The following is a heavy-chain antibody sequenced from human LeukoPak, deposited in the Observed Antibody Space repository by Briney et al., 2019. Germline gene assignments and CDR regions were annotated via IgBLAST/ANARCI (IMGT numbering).Heavy chain of an antibody. V-gene: IGHV4-4*07. CDR1: GGSISSYY. J-gene: IGHJ5*02. Sequence: SETLSHTCTVSGGSISSYYWSWIRQPAGKGLEWIGRIYTSGSTNYNPSLKSRVTMSVDTSKNQFSLKLSSVTAADTAVYYCARGNYYDSSGYYPWFDPWGQGTLVTVSS. D-gene: IGHD3-22*01. CDR2: IYTSGST. CDR3: ARGNYYDSSGYYPWFDP.